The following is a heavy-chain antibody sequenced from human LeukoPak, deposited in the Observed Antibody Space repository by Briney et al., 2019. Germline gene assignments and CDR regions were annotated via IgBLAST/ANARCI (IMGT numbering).Heavy chain of an antibody. CDR1: GYTFTSYY. J-gene: IGHJ4*02. CDR3: ARGSIESGSYYYYFDY. CDR2: INPSGGST. V-gene: IGHV1-46*01. D-gene: IGHD1-26*01. Sequence: ASVKVSCKASGYTFTSYYMHWVRQAPGQGLEWMGIINPSGGSTSYAQKFQGRVTMTRDTSTSTVYMELSSLRSDDTAVYYCARGSIESGSYYYYFDYWGQGTLVTVSS.